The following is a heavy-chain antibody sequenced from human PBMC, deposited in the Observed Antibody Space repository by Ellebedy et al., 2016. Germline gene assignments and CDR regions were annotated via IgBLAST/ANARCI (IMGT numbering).Heavy chain of an antibody. CDR3: ARGRNYYDFWGAGDH. V-gene: IGHV3-53*01. Sequence: GGSLRLSXAASGFSVSTSYMRWVRQAPGKGLEWVSVLYSSGIAYYSDSVKGRFTISRDDASNTLYLEMGSLRVDDTAVYYCARGRNYYDFWGAGDHWGQGTLVTVSS. D-gene: IGHD3-3*01. J-gene: IGHJ5*02. CDR1: GFSVSTSY. CDR2: LYSSGIA.